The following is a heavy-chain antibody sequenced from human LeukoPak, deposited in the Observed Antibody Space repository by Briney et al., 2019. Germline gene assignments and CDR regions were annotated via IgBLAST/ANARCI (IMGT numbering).Heavy chain of an antibody. CDR3: ARERTNYDILTGYYYFDY. D-gene: IGHD3-9*01. CDR1: GFTFSTYN. Sequence: GGSLRLSCAASGFTFSTYNMNWVRQAPGKGLEWVSSISSSSTYIYYADSVKGRFTISRDNAKNSLDLQMNSLRAEDTAVYYCARERTNYDILTGYYYFDYWGQGTLVTVSS. CDR2: ISSSSTYI. V-gene: IGHV3-21*01. J-gene: IGHJ4*02.